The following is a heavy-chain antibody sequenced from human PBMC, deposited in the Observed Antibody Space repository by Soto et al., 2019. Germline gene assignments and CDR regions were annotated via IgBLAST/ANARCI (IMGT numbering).Heavy chain of an antibody. CDR3: AREESYSSSSRYGMDV. CDR2: SIPIFGTA. CDR1: GGTFSSYA. Sequence: QVQLVQSGAEVKKPGSSVKVSCKASGGTFSSYAISWVRQAPGQGLEWMGGSIPIFGTANYAQKFQGRVTITADESRSTGEMELSSLRSEDTAVYYCAREESYSSSSRYGMDVWGQGTTVTVSS. D-gene: IGHD6-6*01. J-gene: IGHJ6*02. V-gene: IGHV1-69*01.